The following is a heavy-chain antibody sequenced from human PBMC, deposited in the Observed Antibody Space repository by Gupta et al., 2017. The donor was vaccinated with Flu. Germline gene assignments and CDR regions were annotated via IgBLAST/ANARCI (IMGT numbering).Heavy chain of an antibody. CDR3: LRMVILTGHNWFDP. Sequence: EVQLLESGGGLVQPGGSLRLSCAASGFTFSSYAMSWVRQAPGKGLEWVSAISGSGGSTYYADSVKGRFTISRDNSKNTLYLQMNSLRAEDTAVYYCLRMVILTGHNWFDPWGQGTLVTVSS. CDR2: ISGSGGST. CDR1: GFTFSSYA. J-gene: IGHJ5*02. D-gene: IGHD3-9*01. V-gene: IGHV3-23*01.